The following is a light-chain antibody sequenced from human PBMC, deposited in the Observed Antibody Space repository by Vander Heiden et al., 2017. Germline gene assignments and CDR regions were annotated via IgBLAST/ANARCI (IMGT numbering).Light chain of an antibody. V-gene: IGLV1-44*01. CDR3: AAWDDSLNGRV. J-gene: IGLJ3*02. CDR1: SSNIGSNT. CDR2: SNN. Sequence: QSVLTQPPSASGTPGQRVTISCSGSSSNIGSNTVNWYQQLTGTAPKLLIYSNNHRPSGVPDRFSGSKSGTSASLAISGLQSEDEADYYCAAWDDSLNGRVFGGGTKLTVL.